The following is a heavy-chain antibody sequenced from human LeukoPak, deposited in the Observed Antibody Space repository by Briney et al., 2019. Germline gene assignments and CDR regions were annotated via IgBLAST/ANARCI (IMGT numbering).Heavy chain of an antibody. CDR3: AKDLAWSGSYHRPLYDY. CDR2: ISGSGDRT. CDR1: GFTFSSYV. D-gene: IGHD1-26*01. Sequence: GGSLRLSCAASGFTFSSYVMSWVRQAPGKGLEWVSAISGSGDRTYYADSVKGRFAISRDNSKNTLYLQMNSLRAEDTAVYYCAKDLAWSGSYHRPLYDYWGQGTLVTVSS. V-gene: IGHV3-23*01. J-gene: IGHJ4*02.